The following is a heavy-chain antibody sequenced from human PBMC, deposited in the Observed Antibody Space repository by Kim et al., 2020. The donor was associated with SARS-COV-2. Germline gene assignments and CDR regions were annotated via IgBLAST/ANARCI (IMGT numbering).Heavy chain of an antibody. CDR1: GGTFSSYA. V-gene: IGHV1-69*13. J-gene: IGHJ3*02. CDR2: IIPIFGTA. CDR3: ARVSLPDVRYFDWLKAFDI. D-gene: IGHD3-9*01. Sequence: SVKVSCKASGGTFSSYAISWVRQAPGQGLEWMGGIIPIFGTANYAQKFQGRVTITADESTSTAYMELSSLRSEDTAVYYCARVSLPDVRYFDWLKAFDIWGQGTMVTVSS.